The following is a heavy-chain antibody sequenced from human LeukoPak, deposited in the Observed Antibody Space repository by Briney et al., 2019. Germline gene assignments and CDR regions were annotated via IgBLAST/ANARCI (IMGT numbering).Heavy chain of an antibody. CDR2: ITSSGPTA. J-gene: IGHJ4*02. D-gene: IGHD2-15*01. Sequence: TGGSLRLSCAASGFTFSNYEMNWVRQAPGMGLEWVSYITSSGPTASYADCVKGRFNISRDNAQNSLFLQMNNLTAEDTAIYYCARLGFCSDGSCYSLDYWGQGILVTVSS. V-gene: IGHV3-48*03. CDR3: ARLGFCSDGSCYSLDY. CDR1: GFTFSNYE.